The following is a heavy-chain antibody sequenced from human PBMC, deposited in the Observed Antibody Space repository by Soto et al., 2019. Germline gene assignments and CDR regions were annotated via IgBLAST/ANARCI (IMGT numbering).Heavy chain of an antibody. D-gene: IGHD3-22*01. V-gene: IGHV4-61*01. CDR2: IYYSGST. Sequence: TSETLSLTCTVSGGSVSSGSYYWSWIRQPPGKGLEWIGYIYYSGSTNYNPSLKSRVTISVDTSKNQFSLKLSSVTAADTAVYYWAGTNYFEYDSSGKAGWFTPWGRGTRVTVS. CDR1: GGSVSSGSYY. CDR3: AGTNYFEYDSSGKAGWFTP. J-gene: IGHJ5*02.